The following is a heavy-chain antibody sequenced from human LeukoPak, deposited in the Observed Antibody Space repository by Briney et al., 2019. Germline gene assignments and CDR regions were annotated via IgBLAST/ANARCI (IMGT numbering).Heavy chain of an antibody. V-gene: IGHV3-11*04. J-gene: IGHJ4*02. CDR1: GFTFSDYY. CDR3: ARALPIAYCGGDCPPH. CDR2: ISSSGSTI. Sequence: GGSLRLSRAASGFTFSDYYMSWIRQAPGKGLEWVSYISSSGSTIYYADSVKGRFTISRDNAKNSLYLQMNSLRAEDTAVYYCARALPIAYCGGDCPPHWGQGTLVTVSS. D-gene: IGHD2-21*02.